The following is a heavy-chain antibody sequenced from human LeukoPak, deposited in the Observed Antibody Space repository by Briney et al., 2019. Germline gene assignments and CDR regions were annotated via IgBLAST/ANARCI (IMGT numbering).Heavy chain of an antibody. CDR3: ARQSPAFDY. CDR2: ISSGSRTI. Sequence: TGGSLRLSCAASGFTFSIHGMHWVRQAPGKGLEWTSYISSGSRTITYADSVKGRFTISRDDAKNSRYLQMDSLRAEDTAVYYCARQSPAFDYWGQGTLVTVSS. CDR1: GFTFSIHG. V-gene: IGHV3-48*01. J-gene: IGHJ4*02.